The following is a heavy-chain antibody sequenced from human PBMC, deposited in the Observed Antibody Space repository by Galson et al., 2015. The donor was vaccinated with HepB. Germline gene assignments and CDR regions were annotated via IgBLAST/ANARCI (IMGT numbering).Heavy chain of an antibody. Sequence: ETLSLTCTVSGYYITSYYWSWIRQPPGKGLEFIGNIYYTGSTDYNPSFNSRVTISLDTSKSQFSLELTSVTAADTAVYYCARGGSRGGDGYNTFDYWGQGALVTVSS. CDR1: GYYITSYY. D-gene: IGHD5-24*01. J-gene: IGHJ4*02. CDR3: ARGGSRGGDGYNTFDY. V-gene: IGHV4-59*12. CDR2: IYYTGST.